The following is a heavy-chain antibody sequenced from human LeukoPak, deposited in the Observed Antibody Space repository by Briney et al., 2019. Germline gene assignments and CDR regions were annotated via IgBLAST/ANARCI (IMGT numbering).Heavy chain of an antibody. J-gene: IGHJ6*02. D-gene: IGHD6-13*01. V-gene: IGHV4-4*07. Sequence: PSETLPLTCTVSGGSISSYYWSWIRQPAGKGLEWIGRIYTSGSTNYNPSLKSRVTMSVDTSKNQFSLKLSSVTAADTAVYYCARGVARSWYGRYYGMDVWGQGTTVTVSS. CDR3: ARGVARSWYGRYYGMDV. CDR2: IYTSGST. CDR1: GGSISSYY.